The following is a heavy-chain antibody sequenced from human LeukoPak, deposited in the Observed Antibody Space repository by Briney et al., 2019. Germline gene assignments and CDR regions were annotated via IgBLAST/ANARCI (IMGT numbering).Heavy chain of an antibody. CDR3: ARRGLVTSDGWFDP. V-gene: IGHV5-51*01. CDR2: IYPGDSDT. Sequence: GGSLKISCKGSGYTFSSYWIGWVRQMPGKGLEYMGIIYPGDSDTRYSPSFQGRVTISADKSISTAYLEWSSLKASDTDIYYCARRGLVTSDGWFDPWGQGTLVTVSS. D-gene: IGHD4-11*01. J-gene: IGHJ5*02. CDR1: GYTFSSYW.